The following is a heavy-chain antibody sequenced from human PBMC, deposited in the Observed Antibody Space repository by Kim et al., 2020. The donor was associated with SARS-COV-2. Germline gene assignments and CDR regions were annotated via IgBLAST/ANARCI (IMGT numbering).Heavy chain of an antibody. CDR2: IWYDGSNK. CDR3: AKAAFVSLPKKYIVVVPASYYYGMDV. Sequence: GGSLRLSCAASGFTFSSYGMHWVRQAPGKGLEWVAVIWYDGSNKYYADSVKGRFTISRDNSKNTLYLQMNSLRAEDTAVYYCAKAAFVSLPKKYIVVVPASYYYGMDVWGQGTTVTVSS. J-gene: IGHJ6*02. V-gene: IGHV3-33*06. CDR1: GFTFSSYG. D-gene: IGHD2-2*01.